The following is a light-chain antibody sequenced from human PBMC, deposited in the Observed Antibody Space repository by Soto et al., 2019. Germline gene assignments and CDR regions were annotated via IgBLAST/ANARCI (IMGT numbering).Light chain of an antibody. CDR1: QGISTY. Sequence: DIQMTQSPSSLSASVGDIVTITCRASQGISTYLAWYQQKPGKVPKLLIYAASTLQSGVPSRFSGSGSGTDFTLTISSPQPEDGATYYCQKYNSAPCTFGQGTKVEI. CDR3: QKYNSAPCT. CDR2: AAS. V-gene: IGKV1-27*01. J-gene: IGKJ1*01.